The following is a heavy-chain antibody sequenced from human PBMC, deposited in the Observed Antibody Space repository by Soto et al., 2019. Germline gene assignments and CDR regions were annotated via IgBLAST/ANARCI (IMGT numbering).Heavy chain of an antibody. CDR3: ARSSLTYFEF. CDR1: GFTFSDYY. J-gene: IGHJ4*02. CDR2: ISGSGSTT. V-gene: IGHV3-11*01. Sequence: QVHLEESGGGLVKPGGSLRLSCTASGFTFSDYYMSWIRQAPGKGLEWLAYISGSGSTTYYTDSVKGRFAISRDNARTSLYLQINCLRVEVSAVYYCARSSLTYFEFWGQGTLVTVSS.